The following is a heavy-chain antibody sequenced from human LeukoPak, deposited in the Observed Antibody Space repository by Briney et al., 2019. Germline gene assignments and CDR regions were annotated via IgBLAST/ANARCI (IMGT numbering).Heavy chain of an antibody. D-gene: IGHD1-1*01. CDR1: GYAFTSYY. CDR2: INPSGGST. V-gene: IGHV1-46*01. CDR3: ARGTTDDY. J-gene: IGHJ4*02. Sequence: ASVTVSCKASGYAFTSYYIDWVRQAPGQGLEWMGVINPSGGSTRYAQKFQGRVTMTGDPSTRTVYMELSSLTSDDTAVYYCARGTTDDYWGQGTPVTVSS.